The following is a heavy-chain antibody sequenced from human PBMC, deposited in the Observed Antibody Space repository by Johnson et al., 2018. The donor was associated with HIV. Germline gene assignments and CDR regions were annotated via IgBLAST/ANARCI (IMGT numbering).Heavy chain of an antibody. D-gene: IGHD2-15*01. V-gene: IGHV3-30*04. CDR3: AREMVAAKDAFDI. J-gene: IGHJ3*02. CDR1: GFTFSSYA. Sequence: QVQLVESGGGVVQPGRSLRLSCAASGFTFSSYAMHWVRQAPGKGLEWVAVIWYDGSNKYYADSVKGRFTISRDNSKNTLYLQMNSLRAEDTAVYFCAREMVAAKDAFDIWGQGTMVAVSS. CDR2: IWYDGSNK.